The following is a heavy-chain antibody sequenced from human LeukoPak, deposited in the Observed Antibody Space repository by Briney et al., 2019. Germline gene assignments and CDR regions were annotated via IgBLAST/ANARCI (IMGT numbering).Heavy chain of an antibody. J-gene: IGHJ4*02. V-gene: IGHV3-23*01. CDR1: GFTFSSYA. CDR3: AKDPAYYYDSSGYFDY. Sequence: QSGGSLRLSCAASGFTFSSYAMSWVRQAPGKGLEWVSAISGSGGSTYYADSVKGRFTISRDNSKNTLYLQMNSLRAEDTAVYYCAKDPAYYYDSSGYFDYWGQGTLVTVSS. D-gene: IGHD3-22*01. CDR2: ISGSGGST.